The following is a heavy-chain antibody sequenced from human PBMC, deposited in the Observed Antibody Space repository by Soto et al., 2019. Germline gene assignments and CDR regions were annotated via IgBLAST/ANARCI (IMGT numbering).Heavy chain of an antibody. CDR3: ATSSGALAASFPYYFDH. J-gene: IGHJ4*02. V-gene: IGHV3-11*01. CDR1: GFRFNDYY. CDR2: ISSGSSTI. Sequence: QVQLVESGGGLVKPGGSLRLSCAAAGFRFNDYYMTWIRQAPGKGLEWVSYISSGSSTIYYAHSVKGRFTISRDDAKNSLYLQMNSLRAEDTAVYYCATSSGALAASFPYYFDHWGQGTLVTVSS. D-gene: IGHD6-25*01.